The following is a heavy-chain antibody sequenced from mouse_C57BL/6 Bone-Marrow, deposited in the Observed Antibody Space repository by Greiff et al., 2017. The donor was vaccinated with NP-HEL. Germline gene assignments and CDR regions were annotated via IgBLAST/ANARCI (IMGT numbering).Heavy chain of an antibody. CDR3: AKEYYGSSYDWYFDV. Sequence: QVQLQQSGPGLVQPSQSLSITCTVSGFSLTSYGVHWVRQSPGKGLEWLGVIWRGGSTDYNAAFMSRLSITKDNSKSQVFFKMNSLQADDTAIYXCAKEYYGSSYDWYFDVWGTGTTVTVSS. J-gene: IGHJ1*03. CDR2: IWRGGST. D-gene: IGHD1-1*01. V-gene: IGHV2-5*01. CDR1: GFSLTSYG.